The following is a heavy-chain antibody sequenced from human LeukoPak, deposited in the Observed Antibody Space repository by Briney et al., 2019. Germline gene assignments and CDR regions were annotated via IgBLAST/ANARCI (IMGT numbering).Heavy chain of an antibody. J-gene: IGHJ4*02. V-gene: IGHV3-33*01. CDR1: GIPVRNYG. Sequence: GGSLRLSCAVSGIPVRNYGMHWVRQAPGKGLEWVAILWNDESNQYYADSVKGRFTISKDNSKNTLYLQMNSLRVDDTAMYYCATSNPTVIPETWGQGTLVTVSS. CDR3: ATSNPTVIPET. CDR2: LWNDESNQ. D-gene: IGHD4-17*01.